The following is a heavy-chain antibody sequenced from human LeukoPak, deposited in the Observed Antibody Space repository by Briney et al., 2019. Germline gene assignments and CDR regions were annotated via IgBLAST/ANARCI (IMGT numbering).Heavy chain of an antibody. J-gene: IGHJ4*02. CDR2: IRSKANSYAT. V-gene: IGHV3-73*01. CDR3: TRTAASGDY. CDR1: GFTFSGSA. Sequence: GGSLRLSCAASGFTFSGSAMHWVRQPPGKGLEWVGRIRSKANSYATAYAASVKGRFTISRDDSKNTAYLQMNSLKAEDTAVYYCTRTAASGDYWGQGTLVTVSS. D-gene: IGHD6-13*01.